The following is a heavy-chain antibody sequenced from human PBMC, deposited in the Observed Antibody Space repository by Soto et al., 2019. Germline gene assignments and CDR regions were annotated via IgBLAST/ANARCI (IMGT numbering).Heavy chain of an antibody. CDR2: ISYDGSNK. CDR1: GFTFSSYA. CDR3: ARTPKASSGYHYYFDY. Sequence: GGSLRLSCAASGFTFSSYAMHWVRQAPGKGLEWVAVISYDGSNKYYADSVKGRFTISRDNSKNTLYLQMNSLRAEDTAVYYCARTPKASSGYHYYFDYWGQGTLVTVSS. J-gene: IGHJ4*02. V-gene: IGHV3-30-3*01. D-gene: IGHD3-22*01.